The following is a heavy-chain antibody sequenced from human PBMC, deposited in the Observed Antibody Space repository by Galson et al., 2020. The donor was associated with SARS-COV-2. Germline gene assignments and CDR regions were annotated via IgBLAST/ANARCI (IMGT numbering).Heavy chain of an antibody. V-gene: IGHV1-24*01. J-gene: IGHJ4*02. Sequence: ASVKVSCKVSGYTLTELSMHWVRQAPGKGLEWMGGFDPKDGETIYAQKFQGRVTMTEDTSTDTAYMELSSLRSEDTAVYYCATEFSARAYYYDSSGPLLDYWGQGTLVTVSS. CDR1: GYTLTELS. CDR2: FDPKDGET. D-gene: IGHD3-22*01. CDR3: ATEFSARAYYYDSSGPLLDY.